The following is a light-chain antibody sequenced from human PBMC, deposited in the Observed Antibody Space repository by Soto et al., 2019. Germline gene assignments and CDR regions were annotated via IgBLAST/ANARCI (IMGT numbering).Light chain of an antibody. V-gene: IGKV3-20*01. Sequence: IVLTQSPGTLSLSAGERATLSCRASQGLSSRILLCYQQKPDQAPMVLIYAGSKRAPGFPDRFTGSGSGTDFTLIIRRLKSEHFAVYHCQHCGSSPPYPLGQGTKVE. CDR1: QGLSSRI. J-gene: IGKJ2*01. CDR3: QHCGSSPPYP. CDR2: AGS.